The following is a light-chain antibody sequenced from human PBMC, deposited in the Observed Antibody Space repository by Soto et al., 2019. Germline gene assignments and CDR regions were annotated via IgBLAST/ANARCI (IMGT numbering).Light chain of an antibody. V-gene: IGKV1-39*01. CDR1: QSISSY. CDR3: QQSYSTPWT. CDR2: AAS. Sequence: DIQMTQSPSSLSASVGDRVTITCRASQSISSYLNWYQQKPGKAPKLLIYAASSLQSGVPSRFSGSGSGTDFTFTISSLQPEDFATYYCQQSYSTPWTFGLGTKVEIK. J-gene: IGKJ1*01.